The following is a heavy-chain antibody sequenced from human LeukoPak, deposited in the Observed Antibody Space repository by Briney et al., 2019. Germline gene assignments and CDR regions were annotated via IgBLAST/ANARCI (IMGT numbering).Heavy chain of an antibody. Sequence: GGSLRLSCAASGFTFSSYWMHWVRQAPGKRLVWVSRINSDGSSTSYADSVKGRFTISRDNAKNTLYLQMNSLRAEDTAVYYCARVGGYSSSWPDYWGQGTLVTVSS. V-gene: IGHV3-74*01. D-gene: IGHD6-13*01. J-gene: IGHJ4*02. CDR3: ARVGGYSSSWPDY. CDR1: GFTFSSYW. CDR2: INSDGSST.